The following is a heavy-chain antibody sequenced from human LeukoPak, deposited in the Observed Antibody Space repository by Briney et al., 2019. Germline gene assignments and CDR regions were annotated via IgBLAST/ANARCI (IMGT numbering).Heavy chain of an antibody. V-gene: IGHV3-9*03. D-gene: IGHD6-19*01. Sequence: SLRLSCAASGFTFDDYAMHWVRQAPGKGLEWVSGIGWNSGSIGYADSVKGRFTISRDNAKNSLYLQMNSLRAEDMALYYCAKDSSGWAPGGAFDIWGQGTMVTGSS. CDR3: AKDSSGWAPGGAFDI. CDR2: IGWNSGSI. CDR1: GFTFDDYA. J-gene: IGHJ3*02.